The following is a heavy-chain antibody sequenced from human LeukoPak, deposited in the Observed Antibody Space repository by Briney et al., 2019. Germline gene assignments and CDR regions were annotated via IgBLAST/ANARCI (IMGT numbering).Heavy chain of an antibody. CDR1: GGSFSGYY. V-gene: IGHV4-30-4*01. Sequence: SETLSLTCAVYGGSFSGYYWSWIRQPPGKGLEWIGYIYYSGSTYYNPSLKSRVTISVDTSKNQFSLKLSSVTAADTAVYYCARVLVVPAAFDYWGQGTLVTVSS. CDR3: ARVLVVPAAFDY. CDR2: IYYSGST. J-gene: IGHJ4*02. D-gene: IGHD2-2*01.